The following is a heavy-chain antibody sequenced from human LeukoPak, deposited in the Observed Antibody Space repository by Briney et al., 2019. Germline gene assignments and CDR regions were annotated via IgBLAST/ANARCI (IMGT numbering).Heavy chain of an antibody. CDR3: ARRAVTDAFDI. CDR1: GGSFSGYY. Sequence: SETLSLTCAVYGGSFSGYYWSWIRQPPGKGLEWIGEINHSGSTNYNPSLKSRVTISVDTSKNQFSLKLGSVTAADTAVYYCARRAVTDAFDIWGQGTMVTVSS. D-gene: IGHD4-23*01. V-gene: IGHV4-34*01. J-gene: IGHJ3*02. CDR2: INHSGST.